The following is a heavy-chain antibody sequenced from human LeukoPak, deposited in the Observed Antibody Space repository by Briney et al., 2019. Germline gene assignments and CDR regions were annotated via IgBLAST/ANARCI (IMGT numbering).Heavy chain of an antibody. V-gene: IGHV3-23*01. CDR2: ISGSGGST. CDR3: AADPYDFWSGIDY. Sequence: PGGSLRLSCAASGFTFSSYAMHWVRQAPGKGLEWVSAISGSGGSTYYADSVKGRFTISRDNSKNTLYLQMNSLRVEDTAVYYCAADPYDFWSGIDYWGQGTLVTVSP. D-gene: IGHD3-3*01. CDR1: GFTFSSYA. J-gene: IGHJ4*02.